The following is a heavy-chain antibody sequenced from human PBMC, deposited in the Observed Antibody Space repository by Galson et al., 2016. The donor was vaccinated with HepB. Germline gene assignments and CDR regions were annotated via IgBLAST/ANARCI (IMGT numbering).Heavy chain of an antibody. J-gene: IGHJ6*02. D-gene: IGHD6-19*01. V-gene: IGHV4-59*01. Sequence: ETLSLTCTVSGASISGYYLSWIRQPPGKGLEWSWYIYYRGRTNYNPSPKSRVTISVDTSKNPFSLKLSSVTAADTAVYYCARDDSGGWYGFHYGMDVWGQGTTVTVSS. CDR3: ARDDSGGWYGFHYGMDV. CDR1: GASISGYY. CDR2: IYYRGRT.